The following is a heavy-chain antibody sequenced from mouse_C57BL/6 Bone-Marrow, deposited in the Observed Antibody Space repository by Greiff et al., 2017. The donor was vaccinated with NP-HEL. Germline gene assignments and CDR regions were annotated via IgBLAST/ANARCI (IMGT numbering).Heavy chain of an antibody. V-gene: IGHV1-81*01. CDR1: GYTFTSYG. D-gene: IGHD6-1*01. CDR3: ARNKASFDY. CDR2: IYPRSGNT. J-gene: IGHJ2*01. Sequence: QVHVKQSGAELARPGASVKLSCKASGYTFTSYGISWVKQRTGQGLEWIGEIYPRSGNTYYNEKFKGKATLTADKSSSTAYMELRSLTSEDSAVYFCARNKASFDYWGQGTTLTVSS.